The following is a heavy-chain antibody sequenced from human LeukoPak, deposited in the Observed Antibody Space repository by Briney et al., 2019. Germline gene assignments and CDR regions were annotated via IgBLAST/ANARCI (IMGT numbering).Heavy chain of an antibody. V-gene: IGHV3-74*01. J-gene: IGHJ5*02. CDR1: GFTFSSYW. Sequence: GGSLRLSCAASGFTFSSYWMHWVRQAPGKGLVWVSRINTDGSSTSYADSVKGRFTISRDNAKNTLYLQMNSLRAEDTAVYYCASTPRGKDNWFDPWGQGTLVTVSS. CDR2: INTDGSST. D-gene: IGHD3-16*01. CDR3: ASTPRGKDNWFDP.